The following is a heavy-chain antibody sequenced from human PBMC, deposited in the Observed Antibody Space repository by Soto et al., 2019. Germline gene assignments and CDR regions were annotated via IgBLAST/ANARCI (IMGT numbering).Heavy chain of an antibody. CDR2: IYPGDSDT. CDR3: ARGHIAARDYYYGMDV. J-gene: IGHJ6*02. D-gene: IGHD6-6*01. V-gene: IGHV5-51*01. Sequence: PGESLKMSCKGSGYSFTSYCICWVRQKPGKGLEWMGIIYPGDSDTRYSPSSQGQVTISADKSISTAYLQWSSLKASDTAMYYCARGHIAARDYYYGMDVWGQGTTDTVSS. CDR1: GYSFTSYC.